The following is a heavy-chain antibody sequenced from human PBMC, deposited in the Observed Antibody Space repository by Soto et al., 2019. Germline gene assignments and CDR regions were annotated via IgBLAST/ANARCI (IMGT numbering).Heavy chain of an antibody. D-gene: IGHD3-10*01. CDR2: INAGNGNT. CDR1: GYTFTSYA. CDR3: ARDMRYYYGSGSYYPPYWFDP. J-gene: IGHJ5*02. V-gene: IGHV1-3*01. Sequence: QVQLVQSGAEVKKPGASVKVSCKASGYTFTSYAMHWVRQAPGQRLEWMGWINAGNGNTKYSQKFQGRVTITRDTSASTAYMELSSLRSEDTAVYYCARDMRYYYGSGSYYPPYWFDPWGQGTLVTVSS.